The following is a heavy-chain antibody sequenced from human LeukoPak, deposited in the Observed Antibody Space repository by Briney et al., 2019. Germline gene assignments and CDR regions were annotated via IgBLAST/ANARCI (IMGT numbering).Heavy chain of an antibody. Sequence: PSETLSLTCTVSGGSISSYYWSWIRQSPGKGLEWIGIVFDSEYIDYNPSLKSRMSMSRDTSKNQISLRLTSVTAADTAVYYCAREINPPRGGFDIWGQGTMVTVSS. CDR2: VFDSEYI. D-gene: IGHD2-15*01. CDR1: GGSISSYY. V-gene: IGHV4-59*01. CDR3: AREINPPRGGFDI. J-gene: IGHJ3*02.